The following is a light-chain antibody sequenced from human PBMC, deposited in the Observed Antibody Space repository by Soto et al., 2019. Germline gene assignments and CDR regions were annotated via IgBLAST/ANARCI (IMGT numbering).Light chain of an antibody. CDR3: QQYNNSPPGT. CDR2: GAS. V-gene: IGKV3D-15*01. CDR1: QSVSSN. J-gene: IGKJ1*01. Sequence: IVMTQSPATLSVSPGERATLSCRASQSVSSNLAWYQHKPGQPPRLLIYGASTRATGIPARFSGVGSGTEFTLTISSLQSEDFAVYYCQQYNNSPPGTFGQGTKVEIK.